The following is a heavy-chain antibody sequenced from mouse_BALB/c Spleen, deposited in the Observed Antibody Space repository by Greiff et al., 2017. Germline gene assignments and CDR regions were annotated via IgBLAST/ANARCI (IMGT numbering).Heavy chain of an antibody. CDR1: GFTFNTYA. CDR2: IRSKSNNYAT. J-gene: IGHJ4*01. CDR3: VRLPDGYAMDY. Sequence: EVQGVESGGGLVQPKGSLKLSCAASGFTFNTYAMNWVRQAPGKGLEWVARIRSKSNNYATYYADSVKDRFTISRDDSQSMLYLQMNNLKTEDTAMYYCVRLPDGYAMDYWGQGTSVTVSS. V-gene: IGHV10-1*02.